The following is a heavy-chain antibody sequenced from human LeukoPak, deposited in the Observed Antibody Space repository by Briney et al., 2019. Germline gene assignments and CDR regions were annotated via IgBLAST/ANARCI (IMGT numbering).Heavy chain of an antibody. CDR2: ISSNGGST. CDR1: GFTFSSYA. Sequence: RGSLRLSCAASGFTFSSYAMHWVRQAPGKGLEYVSAISSNGGSTYYANSVKGRFTISRDNSKNTLYLQMGSLRAEDMAVYYCARDRYYDSSGYIGYWGQGTLVTVSS. D-gene: IGHD3-22*01. J-gene: IGHJ4*02. CDR3: ARDRYYDSSGYIGY. V-gene: IGHV3-64*01.